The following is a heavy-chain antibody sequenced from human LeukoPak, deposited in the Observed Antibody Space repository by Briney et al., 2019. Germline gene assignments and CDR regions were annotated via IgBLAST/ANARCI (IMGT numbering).Heavy chain of an antibody. Sequence: QPGGSLRLSCVAPGLNLDDSAMHWVRQAPGKGLEWVSLISADGGSTFSADSVKGRFSISRDNSKNSLYLQMNSLRSEDTAMYYCAKESGKFDYWGQGTLVAVSS. J-gene: IGHJ4*02. CDR3: AKESGKFDY. CDR2: ISADGGST. CDR1: GLNLDDSA. V-gene: IGHV3-43*02.